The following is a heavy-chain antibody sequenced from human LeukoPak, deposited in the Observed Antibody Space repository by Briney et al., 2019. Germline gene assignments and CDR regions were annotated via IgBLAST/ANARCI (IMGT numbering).Heavy chain of an antibody. Sequence: SETLSLTCTVSGGSVSSHRYYWGWLRQPPGKGLEWIGSVYYSGSTYYDPSLKSRVVISVDTSKNQFSLKLTSVTAADTAVYYCAGGSSWPIWGQGTMVTVSS. D-gene: IGHD6-13*01. CDR1: GGSVSSHRYY. V-gene: IGHV4-39*07. J-gene: IGHJ3*02. CDR2: VYYSGST. CDR3: AGGSSWPI.